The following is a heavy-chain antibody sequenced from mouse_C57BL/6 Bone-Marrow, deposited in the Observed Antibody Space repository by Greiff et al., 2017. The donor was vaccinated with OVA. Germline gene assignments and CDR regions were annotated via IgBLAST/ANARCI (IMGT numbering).Heavy chain of an antibody. V-gene: IGHV1-80*01. Sequence: QVQLQQSGAELVKPGASVKISCKASGYAFSNYWMNWVKQRPGKGLEWIGVIAPSDSYINYNQKFKGRATLTVDTSSSTAYMHLSSLTSEDSAVYYCAHYGSRLYLHYWGQGTSLTVSS. D-gene: IGHD1-1*01. J-gene: IGHJ2*02. CDR1: GYAFSNYW. CDR3: AHYGSRLYLHY. CDR2: IAPSDSYI.